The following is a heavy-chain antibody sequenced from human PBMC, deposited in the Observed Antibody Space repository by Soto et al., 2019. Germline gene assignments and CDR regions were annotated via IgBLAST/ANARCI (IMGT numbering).Heavy chain of an antibody. CDR1: GFTFSSYG. J-gene: IGHJ5*02. V-gene: IGHV3-33*01. CDR3: XXXXXXXXXXXXXWFXP. CDR2: IWYDGSNK. Sequence: QVQLVESGGGVVQPGRSLRLSCAASGFTFSSYGMHWVRQAPGKGLEWVAVIWYDGSNKYYADSVKGRFTISRDNSKNTLYLQMNSLXAXXXXVXXXXXXXXXXXXXXXXWFXPWGQGTLVTVSS.